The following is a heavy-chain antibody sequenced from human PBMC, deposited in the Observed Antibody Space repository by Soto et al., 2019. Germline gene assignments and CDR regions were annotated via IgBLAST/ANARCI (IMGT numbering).Heavy chain of an antibody. V-gene: IGHV3-23*01. Sequence: GGSLRLSCAASGFTFSSYAMSWVRQAPGKGLEWVSAISGSGGSTYYADSVKGRFTISRDNSKNTLYLQMNSLRAEDTAVYYCAGSHRITIFGVHYYGMDVWGQGTKVTVSS. CDR3: AGSHRITIFGVHYYGMDV. J-gene: IGHJ6*02. CDR1: GFTFSSYA. D-gene: IGHD3-3*01. CDR2: ISGSGGST.